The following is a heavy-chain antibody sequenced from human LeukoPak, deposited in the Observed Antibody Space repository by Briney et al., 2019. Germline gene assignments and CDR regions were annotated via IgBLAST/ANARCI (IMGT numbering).Heavy chain of an antibody. V-gene: IGHV3-21*01. J-gene: IGHJ6*03. CDR2: ISSSSSYI. CDR1: GFTFSSYS. CDR3: ARTGALNWNYYYYYYMDV. Sequence: PGGSLRLSCAASGFTFSSYSMNWVRQAPGKGLEWVSSISSSSSYIYYADSVKGRFTISRDNAKNSLYLQMNSLRAEDTAVYYCARTGALNWNYYYYYYMDVWAKGTTVTVSS. D-gene: IGHD1-1*01.